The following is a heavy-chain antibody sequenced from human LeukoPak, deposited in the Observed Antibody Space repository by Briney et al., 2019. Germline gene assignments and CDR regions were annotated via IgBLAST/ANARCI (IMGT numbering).Heavy chain of an antibody. J-gene: IGHJ4*02. Sequence: SETLSLTCAVYGGSFSGYYWSWIRQPPGKGLEWIGEINHSGSTNYNPSLKSRVAISVDTSKNQFSLKLSSVTAADTAVYYCARGYDILTGRDYWGQGTLVTVSS. CDR1: GGSFSGYY. CDR2: INHSGST. CDR3: ARGYDILTGRDY. V-gene: IGHV4-34*01. D-gene: IGHD3-9*01.